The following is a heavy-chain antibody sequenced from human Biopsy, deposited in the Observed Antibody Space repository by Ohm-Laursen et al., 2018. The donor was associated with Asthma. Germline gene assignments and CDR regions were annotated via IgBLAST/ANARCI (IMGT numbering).Heavy chain of an antibody. Sequence: ASVTVSCKASGYIFTSHAMNWVRQAPGQGLEWMGRINTNTGNPTYAQGFTGRFVFSLDTSVSTAYLQISSVKADDTAVYYCARGLLGMDVWGQGTTVTVSS. J-gene: IGHJ6*02. V-gene: IGHV7-4-1*02. CDR1: GYIFTSHA. CDR3: ARGLLGMDV. D-gene: IGHD2-15*01. CDR2: INTNTGNP.